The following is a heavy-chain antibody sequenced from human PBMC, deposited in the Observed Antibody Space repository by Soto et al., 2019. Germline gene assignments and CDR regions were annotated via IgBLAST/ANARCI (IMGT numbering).Heavy chain of an antibody. CDR3: ARDHMTTVTNYFDY. D-gene: IGHD4-17*01. CDR1: GGTFSSFINYP. CDR2: MNPNSGNT. J-gene: IGHJ4*02. V-gene: IGHV1-8*02. Sequence: GASVKVSCKSSGGTFSSFINYPINWVRQATGQGLEWMGWMNPNSGNTSYAQKFQGRVTMTRDTSTSTVYMELSSLRSEDTAVYYCARDHMTTVTNYFDYWGQGTLVTVSS.